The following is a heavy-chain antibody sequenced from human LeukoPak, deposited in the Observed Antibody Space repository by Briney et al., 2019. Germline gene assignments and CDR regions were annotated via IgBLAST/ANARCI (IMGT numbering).Heavy chain of an antibody. CDR1: GYTSTSYS. J-gene: IGHJ3*02. CDR2: ISAYNGNT. V-gene: IGHV1-18*01. D-gene: IGHD3-22*01. Sequence: ASVKVSCKASGYTSTSYSISWVRQAPGQGLEWMGWISAYNGNTNYAQKLQGRVTMTTDTSTSTAYMELSSLRSEDTAVYYCARGPPYYDSRRDAFDIWGQGTMVTVSS. CDR3: ARGPPYYDSRRDAFDI.